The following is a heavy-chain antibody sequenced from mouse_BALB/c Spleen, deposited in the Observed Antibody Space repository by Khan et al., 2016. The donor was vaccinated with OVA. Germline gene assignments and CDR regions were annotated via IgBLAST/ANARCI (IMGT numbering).Heavy chain of an antibody. CDR2: TNPTNGRT. D-gene: IGHD1-1*01. CDR3: ARIKKIVATYFDY. J-gene: IGHJ2*01. Sequence: QVQLQQSGAELVKAGASVKMPCKASGYTFTSYWMHWVKQRLGQGLEWFAETNPTNGRTYYNEKFKSKATLNVDKSSSTAYMLLSGPTFEDSAVYYCARIKKIVATYFDYWGQGTTLTVSS. V-gene: IGHV1S81*02. CDR1: GYTFTSYW.